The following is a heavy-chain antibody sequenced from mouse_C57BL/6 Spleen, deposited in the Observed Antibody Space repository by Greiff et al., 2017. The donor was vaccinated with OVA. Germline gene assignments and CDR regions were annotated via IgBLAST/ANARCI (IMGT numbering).Heavy chain of an antibody. CDR1: GFTFSDYY. Sequence: EVQGVESGGGLVQPGGSLKLSCAASGFTFSDYYMYWVRQTPEKRLEWVAYISNGGGSTYYPDTVKGRFTISRDNAKNTLYLQMSRLKSEDTAMYYCARVDYPYAMDYWGQGTSVTVSS. V-gene: IGHV5-12*01. D-gene: IGHD2-4*01. J-gene: IGHJ4*01. CDR2: ISNGGGST. CDR3: ARVDYPYAMDY.